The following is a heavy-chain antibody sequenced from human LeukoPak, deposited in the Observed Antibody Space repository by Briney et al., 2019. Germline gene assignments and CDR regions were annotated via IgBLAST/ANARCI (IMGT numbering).Heavy chain of an antibody. V-gene: IGHV3-9*01. Sequence: GGSLRLSCAASGFTFSSYSMTWVRQAPGKGLEWVSGISWNSGSIGYADSVKGRFTISRDNAKNSLYLQMNSLRAEDTALYYCAKDRPYYDDSGFYDYWGQGTLVTVSS. D-gene: IGHD3-22*01. CDR2: ISWNSGSI. CDR3: AKDRPYYDDSGFYDY. J-gene: IGHJ4*02. CDR1: GFTFSSYS.